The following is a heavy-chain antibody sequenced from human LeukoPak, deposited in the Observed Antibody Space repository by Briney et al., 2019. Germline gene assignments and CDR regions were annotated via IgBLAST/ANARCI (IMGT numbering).Heavy chain of an antibody. CDR3: ARGNWRATKIHLVY. Sequence: SGTLCLTCAAYGFSFSGFYLNWIRQPPGKGLEWIADINHGGSTNYNPTLKSRVTISVDTVKNQFSLKLSSVTAAVTSIYYCARGNWRATKIHLVYWGQRTLVTVSS. CDR1: GFSFSGFY. CDR2: INHGGST. D-gene: IGHD1-26*01. J-gene: IGHJ4*02. V-gene: IGHV4-34*01.